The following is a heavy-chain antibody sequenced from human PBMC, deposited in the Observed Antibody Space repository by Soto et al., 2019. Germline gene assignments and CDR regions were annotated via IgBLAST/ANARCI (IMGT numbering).Heavy chain of an antibody. Sequence: SVKVSCKSSGYTFTTYDISWVRQAPGRGLEWMGWISAYKGNTNYAQKFQGRVTMTTDTSTSTAYMELRILRSDDTAMYYCARDAYCSNGVCSYYYGMDVWGQGTAVTVSS. CDR3: ARDAYCSNGVCSYYYGMDV. D-gene: IGHD2-8*01. J-gene: IGHJ6*02. CDR2: ISAYKGNT. CDR1: GYTFTTYD. V-gene: IGHV1-18*04.